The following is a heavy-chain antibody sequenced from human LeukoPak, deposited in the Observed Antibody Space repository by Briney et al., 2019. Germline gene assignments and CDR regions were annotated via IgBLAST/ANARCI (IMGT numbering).Heavy chain of an antibody. J-gene: IGHJ6*03. Sequence: SETPSLTCAVYVGSFSGYYWSWIRQPPGEGLEWIGEINHSASTNYNSSLKSRVTISVDTSKNQFSLKLSSVTAADTAVYYCARGYYGSGSHCCHMDVWGKGTTITVS. CDR3: ARGYYGSGSHCCHMDV. CDR2: INHSAST. D-gene: IGHD3-10*01. V-gene: IGHV4-34*01. CDR1: VGSFSGYY.